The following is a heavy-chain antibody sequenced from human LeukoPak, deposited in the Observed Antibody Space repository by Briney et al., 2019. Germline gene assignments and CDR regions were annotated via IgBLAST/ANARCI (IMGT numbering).Heavy chain of an antibody. CDR2: MNPNSGNT. J-gene: IGHJ6*03. V-gene: IGHV1-8*01. Sequence: ASVKVSCKASGYTFTSYDINWVRQATGQGLEWMGWMNPNSGNTGYAQKFQGRVTMTRNTSISTAYTELSSLGSEDTAVYYCARYYYGSGSASSHYYMDVWGKGTTVTVSS. D-gene: IGHD3-10*01. CDR3: ARYYYGSGSASSHYYMDV. CDR1: GYTFTSYD.